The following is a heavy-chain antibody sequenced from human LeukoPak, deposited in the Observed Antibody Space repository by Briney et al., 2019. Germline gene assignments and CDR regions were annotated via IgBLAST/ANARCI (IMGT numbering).Heavy chain of an antibody. CDR1: GGSISSYY. V-gene: IGHV4-59*01. Sequence: SETLSLTCTVSGGSISSYYWSWIRQPPGKGLEWIGYIYYSGSTSYNPSLKSRVTISVDTSKNQFSLKLSSVTAADTAVYYCARVRSSGYPPPPAFDYWGQGTLVTVSS. CDR2: IYYSGST. J-gene: IGHJ4*02. D-gene: IGHD3-22*01. CDR3: ARVRSSGYPPPPAFDY.